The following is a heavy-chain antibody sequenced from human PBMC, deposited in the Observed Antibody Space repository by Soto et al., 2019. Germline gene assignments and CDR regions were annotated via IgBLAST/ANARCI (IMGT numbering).Heavy chain of an antibody. D-gene: IGHD2-2*02. CDR2: IIPIFGTA. J-gene: IGHJ5*02. V-gene: IGHV1-69*01. CDR3: AREYCSSTSCYISLYNWFDP. CDR1: GGTFSNYA. Sequence: QVQLVQSGAEVKKPGSSVKVSCKASGGTFSNYAISWVRQAPGQGLEWMGGIIPIFGTANYAQKFQGRVTITADESTSTAYMELSSLRSEDTAVYYCAREYCSSTSCYISLYNWFDPWGQGTLVTVSS.